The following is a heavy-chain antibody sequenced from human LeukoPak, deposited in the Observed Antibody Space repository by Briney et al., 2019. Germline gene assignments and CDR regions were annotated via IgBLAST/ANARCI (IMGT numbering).Heavy chain of an antibody. CDR3: ARVASYDFWSGYRPYYFDY. Sequence: PGGSLRLSCAASGFTFSSYWMSWVCQAPGKGLEWVANIKQDGSEKYYVDSVKGRFTISRDNAKNSLYLQMNSLRAEDTAVYYCARVASYDFWSGYRPYYFDYWGQGTLVTVSS. D-gene: IGHD3-3*01. J-gene: IGHJ4*02. CDR2: IKQDGSEK. V-gene: IGHV3-7*04. CDR1: GFTFSSYW.